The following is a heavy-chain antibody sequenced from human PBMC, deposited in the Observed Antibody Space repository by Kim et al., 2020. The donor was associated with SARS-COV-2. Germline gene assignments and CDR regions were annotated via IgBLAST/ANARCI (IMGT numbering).Heavy chain of an antibody. V-gene: IGHV3-48*03. Sequence: IYYADSVRRRFTISRANDKNSLYLQMNSLRAEDTAVYYCARGPNYSPFDYWGQGTLVTVSS. CDR3: ARGPNYSPFDY. CDR2: I. J-gene: IGHJ4*02. D-gene: IGHD4-4*01.